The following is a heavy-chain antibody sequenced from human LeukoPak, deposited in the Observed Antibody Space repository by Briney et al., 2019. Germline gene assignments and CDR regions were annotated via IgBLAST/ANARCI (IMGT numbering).Heavy chain of an antibody. J-gene: IGHJ5*02. CDR3: ATGVLQNWFDP. CDR2: FDPEDGET. CDR1: GYTFTSYD. V-gene: IGHV1-24*01. D-gene: IGHD2/OR15-2a*01. Sequence: ASVKVSCKASGYTFTSYDINWVRQAPGKGLEWMGGFDPEDGETIYAQKFQGRVTMTEDTSTDTAYMELSSLRSEDTAVYYCATGVLQNWFDPWGQGTLVTVSS.